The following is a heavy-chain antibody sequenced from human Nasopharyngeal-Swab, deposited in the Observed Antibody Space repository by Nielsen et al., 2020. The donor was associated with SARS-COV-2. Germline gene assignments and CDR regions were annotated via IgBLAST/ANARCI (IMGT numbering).Heavy chain of an antibody. CDR3: AKGEWLPSYYFDY. CDR2: IYSGGSST. D-gene: IGHD6-19*01. V-gene: IGHV3-23*03. Sequence: GGSLRLSCAASRFTFSSYAMSWVRQAPGKGLEWVSVIYSGGSSTYYADSVKGRFTISRDNSKNTLYLQMNSLRAEDTAVYYCAKGEWLPSYYFDYWGQGTLVTVSS. J-gene: IGHJ4*02. CDR1: RFTFSSYA.